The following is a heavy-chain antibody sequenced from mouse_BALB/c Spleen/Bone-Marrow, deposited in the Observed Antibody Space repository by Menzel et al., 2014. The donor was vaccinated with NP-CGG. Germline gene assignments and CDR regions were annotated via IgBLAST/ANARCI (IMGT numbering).Heavy chain of an antibody. V-gene: IGHV3-2*02. J-gene: IGHJ3*01. Sequence: DVKLVESGPGLVKPSQSLSLICPVTGYSITSDYAWNWIRQFPGNKLEWMGYISYSGNTRYNPSLKSRISISRDTSKNQFFLQLNSVTTEDTATYYYARTHYHGSSYPYWGQGTLVTVSA. CDR1: GYSITSDYA. CDR3: ARTHYHGSSYPY. CDR2: ISYSGNT. D-gene: IGHD1-1*01.